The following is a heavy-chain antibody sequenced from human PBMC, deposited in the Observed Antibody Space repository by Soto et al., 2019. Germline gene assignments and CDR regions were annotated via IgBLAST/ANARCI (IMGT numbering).Heavy chain of an antibody. Sequence: GGSLRLSCAASGFIFNDCYMSWIRQAPGKGLEWLSNISGSSGSKKYADAGKGRFAISRDNAKKSLYLEMHSLRAEDTAVYYCARYAAEVTTFFDHWGQGTLVTVSS. CDR3: ARYAAEVTTFFDH. CDR2: ISGSSGSK. D-gene: IGHD4-17*01. J-gene: IGHJ4*02. CDR1: GFIFNDCY. V-gene: IGHV3-11*06.